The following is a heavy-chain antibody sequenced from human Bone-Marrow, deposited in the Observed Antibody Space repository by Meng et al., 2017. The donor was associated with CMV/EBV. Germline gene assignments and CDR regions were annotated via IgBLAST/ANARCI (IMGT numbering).Heavy chain of an antibody. CDR3: ARRVYSSSWYFDP. V-gene: IGHV4-34*01. D-gene: IGHD6-13*01. CDR1: GESFTDSW. Sequence: SETLSLTCAVYGESFTDSWWSWIRQPPGKGLEWIGEINHSGSTNYNPSLKSRVTISVDTSKNQFSLKLSSVTAADTAVYYCARRVYSSSWYFDPWGQGTLVTVSS. CDR2: INHSGST. J-gene: IGHJ4*02.